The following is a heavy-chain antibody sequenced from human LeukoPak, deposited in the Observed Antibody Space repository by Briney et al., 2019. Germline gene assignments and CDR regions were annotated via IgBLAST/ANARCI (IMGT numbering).Heavy chain of an antibody. D-gene: IGHD4-17*01. CDR1: GGSISSYY. CDR3: ARGSTVTPYYFDY. V-gene: IGHV4-59*01. CDR2: IQVGGST. Sequence: SETLSLTCTVSGGSISSYYWSWIRQPPGKGLEWIGYIQVGGSTNYSPSLKSRVTMPLDTSKNQFSLKLSSVSAADTAVYYCARGSTVTPYYFDYWGQGTLVTVSS. J-gene: IGHJ4*02.